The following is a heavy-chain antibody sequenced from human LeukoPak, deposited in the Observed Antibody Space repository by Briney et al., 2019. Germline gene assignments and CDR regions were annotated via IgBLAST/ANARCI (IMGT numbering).Heavy chain of an antibody. CDR3: ARDRGGQLPYDAFDI. CDR1: GFTFSSYS. Sequence: GGSLRLSCAASGFTFSSYSMNWVRQAPGQGLEWVSSSSSSSSYIYYADSVKGRFTISRDNAKNSLYLQMNSLRAEDTAVYYCARDRGGQLPYDAFDIWGQGTMVTVSS. D-gene: IGHD6-6*01. J-gene: IGHJ3*02. V-gene: IGHV3-21*01. CDR2: SSSSSSYI.